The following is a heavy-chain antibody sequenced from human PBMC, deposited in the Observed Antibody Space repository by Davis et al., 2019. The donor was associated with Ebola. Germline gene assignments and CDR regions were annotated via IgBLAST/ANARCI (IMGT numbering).Heavy chain of an antibody. J-gene: IGHJ4*02. CDR2: ISYDGSNK. V-gene: IGHV3-30*18. CDR1: GFTFSSYG. CDR3: AKGKDRDY. Sequence: SLKLSCAASGFTFSSYGMHWVRQAPGKGLEWVAVISYDGSNKYYADSVKGRFTISRDNSKNTLYLQMNSLRAEDTAVYYCAKGKDRDYWGQGTLVTVSS.